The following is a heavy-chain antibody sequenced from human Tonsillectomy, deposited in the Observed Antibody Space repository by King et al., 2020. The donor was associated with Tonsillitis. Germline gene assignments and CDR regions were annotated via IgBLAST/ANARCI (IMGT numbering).Heavy chain of an antibody. CDR1: GGTFSSYA. J-gene: IGHJ4*02. D-gene: IGHD3-22*01. Sequence: QLVQSGAEVKKPGSSVKVSCKASGGTFSSYAISWVRQAPGQGLEWMGGIIPIFGTANYAQKFQGSVTITADESTSTAYMELSSLRSEDTAVYYCGSFYYDSSGYYYVADYWGQGTLVTVSS. CDR3: GSFYYDSSGYYYVADY. V-gene: IGHV1-69*01. CDR2: IIPIFGTA.